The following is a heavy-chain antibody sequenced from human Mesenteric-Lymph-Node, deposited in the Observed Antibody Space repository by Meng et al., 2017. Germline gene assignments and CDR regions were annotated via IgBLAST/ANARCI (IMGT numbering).Heavy chain of an antibody. D-gene: IGHD3-16*01. CDR2: IFPTGST. CDR3: AKSYAGPHFDS. J-gene: IGHJ4*02. V-gene: IGHV4-59*01. CDR1: GGSINSYY. Sequence: QLQKPGPRLVQPSETLSLTCTVSGGSINSYYWAWIRPPPGKRLEWIGYIFPTGSTAYNPSLKSRLFMSLDTSKNQFSLSLSSVTAADTAVYFCAKSYAGPHFDSWGQGTLVTVSS.